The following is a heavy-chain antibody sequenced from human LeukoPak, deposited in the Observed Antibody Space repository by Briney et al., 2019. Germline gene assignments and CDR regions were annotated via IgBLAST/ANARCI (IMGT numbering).Heavy chain of an antibody. V-gene: IGHV1-8*03. CDR3: ARVQRYGDYVDYYYYMDV. D-gene: IGHD4-17*01. J-gene: IGHJ6*03. Sequence: ASVKVSCKASGYTFTSYDINWVRQATGQGLEWMGWMSPNSGNTGYAQKFQGGVTITRNTSISTAYMELSSLRSEDTAVYYCARVQRYGDYVDYYYYMDVWGKGTTVTVSS. CDR1: GYTFTSYD. CDR2: MSPNSGNT.